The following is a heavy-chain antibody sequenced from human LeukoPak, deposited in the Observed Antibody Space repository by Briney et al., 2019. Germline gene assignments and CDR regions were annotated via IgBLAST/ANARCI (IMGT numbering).Heavy chain of an antibody. CDR2: ISGSGSTI. J-gene: IGHJ4*02. V-gene: IGHV3-11*01. CDR1: GFTFSDYY. Sequence: GGSLRLSCAASGFTFSDYYMSWIRQAPGKGLEWVSYISGSGSTIYYADSVKGRFTISRDNAKNSLYLQMNSLRAEDTAVYYCARVVVAATSDYWGQGTLVTVSS. D-gene: IGHD2-15*01. CDR3: ARVVVAATSDY.